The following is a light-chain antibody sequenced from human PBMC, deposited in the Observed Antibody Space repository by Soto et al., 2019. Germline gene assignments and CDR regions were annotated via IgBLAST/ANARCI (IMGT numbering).Light chain of an antibody. V-gene: IGKV3-20*01. CDR3: QQYGSSGT. Sequence: EIVLTQSPATLSLSPGERATLSCRASQSVSNNYLAWYQQKPGQAPRXLIYGASNRATGIPDRFSGSGSGTEFTLTISRLDPEDFAVDYCQQYGSSGTFGQGTKVDIK. CDR2: GAS. J-gene: IGKJ1*01. CDR1: QSVSNNY.